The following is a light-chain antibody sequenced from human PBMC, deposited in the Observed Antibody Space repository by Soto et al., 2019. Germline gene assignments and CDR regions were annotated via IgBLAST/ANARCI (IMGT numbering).Light chain of an antibody. CDR1: QSIGSN. CDR3: QQYNNWQYT. V-gene: IGKV3-15*01. Sequence: EIVMTQSSATLSVSPGERATLPCRASQSIGSNLAWYQQKPGQAPRLLMYGASTRVTAIPARFSGSGSGTEFTLTITSLQSEDFEVYFCQQYNNWQYTFGKGTKGDI. J-gene: IGKJ2*01. CDR2: GAS.